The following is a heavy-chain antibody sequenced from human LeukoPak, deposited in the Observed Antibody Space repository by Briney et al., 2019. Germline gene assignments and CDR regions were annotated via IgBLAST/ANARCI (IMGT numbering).Heavy chain of an antibody. CDR1: GGSFSGYY. Sequence: SETLSLTCAVYGGSFSGYYWSWIRQPPGKGLEWIGEINHSGSTNYNPSLKSRVTISVDTSKNQFSLKLSSVTAADTAVYYCARGYGDYKGGLFDPWGQGTLVTVSS. D-gene: IGHD4-17*01. CDR2: INHSGST. CDR3: ARGYGDYKGGLFDP. J-gene: IGHJ5*02. V-gene: IGHV4-34*01.